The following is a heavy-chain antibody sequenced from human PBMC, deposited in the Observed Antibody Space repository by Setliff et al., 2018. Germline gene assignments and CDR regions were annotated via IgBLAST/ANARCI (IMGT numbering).Heavy chain of an antibody. V-gene: IGHV4-38-2*01. CDR3: ASPRRDDLDTPFDAFDL. Sequence: PSETLSLTCDVSGISIISGHYWGWIRQPPGKGLEWIATIYHRGRTYYNPSLDSRVTISLDTSKNQYSLRLRSVTAADTAVYYCASPRRDDLDTPFDAFDLWGQGTKVTVSS. CDR1: GISIISGHY. J-gene: IGHJ3*01. D-gene: IGHD1-1*01. CDR2: IYHRGRT.